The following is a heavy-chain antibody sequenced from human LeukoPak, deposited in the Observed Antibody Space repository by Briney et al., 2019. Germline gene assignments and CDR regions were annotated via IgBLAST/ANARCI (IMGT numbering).Heavy chain of an antibody. Sequence: GGSLRLSCAASGFTFSGYSMNWVRQAPGKGLEWVSYIRSSSSTIYYADSVKGRFTISRDNVKNSLYLQMNSLRAEDTAIYYCARDFGSSSPYYFDYWGQGTLVTVSS. V-gene: IGHV3-48*01. D-gene: IGHD6-6*01. CDR1: GFTFSGYS. J-gene: IGHJ4*02. CDR3: ARDFGSSSPYYFDY. CDR2: IRSSSSTI.